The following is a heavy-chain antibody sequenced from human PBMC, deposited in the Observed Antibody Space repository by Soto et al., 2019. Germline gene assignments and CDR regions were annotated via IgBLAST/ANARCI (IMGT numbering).Heavy chain of an antibody. CDR2: ISGSGGST. V-gene: IGHV3-23*01. J-gene: IGHJ6*02. Sequence: GGSLRLSCAASGSTFSSYAMSWVRQAPGKGLEWVSAISGSGGSTYYADSVKGRFTISRDNSKNTLYLQMNSLRAEDTAVYYCAKAGGYYDFWSGSGVSGMDVWGQGTTVTVSS. D-gene: IGHD3-3*01. CDR1: GSTFSSYA. CDR3: AKAGGYYDFWSGSGVSGMDV.